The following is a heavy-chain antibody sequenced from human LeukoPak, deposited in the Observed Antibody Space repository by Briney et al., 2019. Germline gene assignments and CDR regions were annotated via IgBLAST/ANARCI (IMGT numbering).Heavy chain of an antibody. Sequence: GGSLSLSCAASGFTFSSYNMNWVRQAPGKGLEWVSYISSSSSTIYYADSVKGRFTISRDNAKNSLYLQMNSLRAEDTAVYYCAGTWAHDAFDIWGQGTMVTVSS. CDR1: GFTFSSYN. J-gene: IGHJ3*02. D-gene: IGHD3-16*01. CDR3: AGTWAHDAFDI. CDR2: ISSSSSTI. V-gene: IGHV3-48*01.